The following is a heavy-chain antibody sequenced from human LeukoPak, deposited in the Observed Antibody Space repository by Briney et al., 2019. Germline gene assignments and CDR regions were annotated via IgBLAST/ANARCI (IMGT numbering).Heavy chain of an antibody. CDR3: ARLTYYDILTGYYPYYFDY. D-gene: IGHD3-9*01. Sequence: GESLQISCKGSGYSFTSYWIGWVRQMPGKGLEWMGIIYPGDSDTRYSPSFQGQVTISADKSISTAYLQWSSLKASDTAMYYCARLTYYDILTGYYPYYFDYWGQGTLVTVPS. J-gene: IGHJ4*02. CDR1: GYSFTSYW. CDR2: IYPGDSDT. V-gene: IGHV5-51*01.